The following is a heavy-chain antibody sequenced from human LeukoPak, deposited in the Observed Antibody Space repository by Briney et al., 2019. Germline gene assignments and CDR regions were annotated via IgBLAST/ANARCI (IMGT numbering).Heavy chain of an antibody. V-gene: IGHV3-23*01. J-gene: IGHJ5*02. CDR2: MKGGGGDT. D-gene: IGHD1-1*01. Sequence: GSLRLSCAASGFSFSSYAMSWVRQAPARGLEWVSSMKGGGGDTFYADSVKGRFTLSRDDSRNTVYLQLNSLRVEDTAVYYCARVSWVSNADAVSWGQGTLVTVSS. CDR3: ARVSWVSNADAVS. CDR1: GFSFSSYA.